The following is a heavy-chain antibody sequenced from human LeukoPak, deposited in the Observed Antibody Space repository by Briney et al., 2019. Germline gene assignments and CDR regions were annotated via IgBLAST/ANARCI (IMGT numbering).Heavy chain of an antibody. V-gene: IGHV1-18*01. Sequence: ASVKVSCKASGYTFTSYGMSWVRQAPGQGLEWMGWISAYNGNTNYAQKLQGRVAMTTDTSTSTAYMELRSLRSDDTAVYYCARNHHSQIVGATPNFDYWGQGTLVTVSS. CDR2: ISAYNGNT. D-gene: IGHD1-26*01. J-gene: IGHJ4*02. CDR1: GYTFTSYG. CDR3: ARNHHSQIVGATPNFDY.